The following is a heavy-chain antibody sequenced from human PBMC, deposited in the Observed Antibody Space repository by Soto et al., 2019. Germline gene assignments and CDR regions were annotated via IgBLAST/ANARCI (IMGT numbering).Heavy chain of an antibody. CDR1: GVSISNSSYY. V-gene: IGHV4-39*01. CDR3: ARHGSN. Sequence: ETLALTCTVSGVSISNSSYYWGWIRRPPGKGLEWIGTIYYSGITYYNPSLKSRVTISVDTSKNQFSPKLTSVTAADTAVYYCARHGSNWGQGTLVTAPQ. CDR2: IYYSGIT. J-gene: IGHJ4*02.